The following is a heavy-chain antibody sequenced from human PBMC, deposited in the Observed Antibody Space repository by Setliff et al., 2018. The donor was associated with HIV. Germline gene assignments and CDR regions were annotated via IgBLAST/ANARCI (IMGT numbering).Heavy chain of an antibody. Sequence: ASETLSLTCTVSGGSISSSSYYWGWIRQPPGKGLEWIGSISYSGSTYYNPSLKSRVTISVDTSKNQFSLKLSSVTAADTAVYYCARDRRYFDSSGHDYWGQGTLVTVS. CDR3: ARDRRYFDSSGHDY. CDR1: GGSISSSSYY. CDR2: ISYSGST. J-gene: IGHJ4*02. D-gene: IGHD3-22*01. V-gene: IGHV4-39*07.